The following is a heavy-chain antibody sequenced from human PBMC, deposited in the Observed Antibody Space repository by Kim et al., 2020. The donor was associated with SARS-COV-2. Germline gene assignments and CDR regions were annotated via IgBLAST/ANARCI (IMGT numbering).Heavy chain of an antibody. Sequence: QKFQGRVTMTEDTATDTAYMELSSLRSEDTAVYYCATSCSITSCHWFDHWGQGTLVTVSS. D-gene: IGHD2-2*01. J-gene: IGHJ5*02. V-gene: IGHV1-24*01. CDR3: ATSCSITSCHWFDH.